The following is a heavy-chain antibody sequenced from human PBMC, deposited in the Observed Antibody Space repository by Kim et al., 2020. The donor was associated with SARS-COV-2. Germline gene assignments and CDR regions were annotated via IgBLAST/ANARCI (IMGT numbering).Heavy chain of an antibody. CDR2: ISAYNGNT. J-gene: IGHJ6*02. D-gene: IGHD6-19*01. CDR3: ARDQWEQWLVPFSYYYYGMDV. Sequence: ASVKVSCKASGYTFTSYGISWVRQAPGQGLEWMGWISAYNGNTNYAQKLQGRVTMTTDTSTSTAYMELRSLRSDDTAVYYCARDQWEQWLVPFSYYYYGMDVWGQGTTVTVSS. V-gene: IGHV1-18*04. CDR1: GYTFTSYG.